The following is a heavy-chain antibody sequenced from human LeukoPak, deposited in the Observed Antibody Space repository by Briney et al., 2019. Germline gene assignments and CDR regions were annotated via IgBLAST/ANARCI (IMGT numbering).Heavy chain of an antibody. Sequence: SVKVSCKASGCTFSRYAISWVRRAPGQGLEWMGGIIPIFGTANYAQKFQGRVTITADESTSTAYMELSSLRSEDTAVYYCARDQVAVTGTEYNWFAPWGQGTMVTVSS. D-gene: IGHD6-19*01. CDR3: ARDQVAVTGTEYNWFAP. CDR2: IIPIFGTA. J-gene: IGHJ5*02. V-gene: IGHV1-69*01. CDR1: GCTFSRYA.